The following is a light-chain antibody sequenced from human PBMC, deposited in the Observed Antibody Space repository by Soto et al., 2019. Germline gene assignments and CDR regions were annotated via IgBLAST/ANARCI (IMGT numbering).Light chain of an antibody. CDR3: QHYNSYSEA. CDR1: QTISSW. CDR2: KAS. J-gene: IGKJ1*01. V-gene: IGKV1-5*03. Sequence: IRMTQSPSTVSGKVGDTVTITCRASQTISSWLAWYQQKPGKAPKLLIYKASTLKSGVPSRFSGSGSGTEFTLTISSLQPDDFATYYCQHYNSYSEAFGQGSKVDIK.